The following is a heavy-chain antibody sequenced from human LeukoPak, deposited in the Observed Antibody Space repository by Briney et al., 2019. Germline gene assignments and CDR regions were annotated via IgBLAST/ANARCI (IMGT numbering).Heavy chain of an antibody. CDR2: IKSKTDGGTT. Sequence: GGSLRLSCAASGFTFSNAWMSGVRQAPGKGLEWVGRIKSKTDGGTTDYAAPVKGRFTISRDDSKNTLYLQMNSLKTEDTAVYYCTTDIGLTYYYDSSGSHYFDYWGQGTLVTVSS. J-gene: IGHJ4*02. CDR1: GFTFSNAW. D-gene: IGHD3-22*01. V-gene: IGHV3-15*01. CDR3: TTDIGLTYYYDSSGSHYFDY.